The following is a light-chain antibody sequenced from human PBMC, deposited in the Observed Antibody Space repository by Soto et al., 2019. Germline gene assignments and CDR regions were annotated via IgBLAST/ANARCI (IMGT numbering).Light chain of an antibody. CDR2: AAS. CDR1: QSVRSSY. CDR3: QQRNNWPLT. Sequence: IGLTQSLGTLSLSQGERATLSCRASQSVRSSYLAWYQHKPGQAPRLLIYAASSRATGIPDRFSGSGSGTDFTLTISRLEPEDFAVYYCQQRNNWPLTFGGGTKVDIK. J-gene: IGKJ4*02. V-gene: IGKV3D-20*02.